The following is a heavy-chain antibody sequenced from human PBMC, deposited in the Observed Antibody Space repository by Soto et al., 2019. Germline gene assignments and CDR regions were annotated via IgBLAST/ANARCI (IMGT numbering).Heavy chain of an antibody. V-gene: IGHV4-31*03. Sequence: SEPMSVNXSVADGSISRGAYYWGRKSQHPGRGLEWIGYVYFTGKTYYRPALEGRITISVDTSKNQFSLNLKSVTAADTAVYYCARDLYSHGQGLIAGGQGTRVTVSS. CDR1: DGSISRGAYY. CDR2: VYFTGKT. D-gene: IGHD3-16*01. J-gene: IGHJ4*02. CDR3: ARDLYSHGQGLIA.